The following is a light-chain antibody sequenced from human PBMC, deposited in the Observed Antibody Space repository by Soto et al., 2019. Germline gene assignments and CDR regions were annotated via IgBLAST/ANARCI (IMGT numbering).Light chain of an antibody. CDR2: KAS. Sequence: DVQMTQSPSTLSASVGDRVTITCRASQSISVWLAWYQQKPGKAPNLLISKASSLESGVPSRFSGSGSGTEFTLTISSLQPDPFATYYCQQYYSYSTFGQGTKVDIK. CDR3: QQYYSYST. J-gene: IGKJ2*01. CDR1: QSISVW. V-gene: IGKV1-5*03.